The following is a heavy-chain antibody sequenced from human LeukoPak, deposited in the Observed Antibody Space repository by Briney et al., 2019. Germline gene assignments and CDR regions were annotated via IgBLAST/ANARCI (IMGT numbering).Heavy chain of an antibody. CDR2: IYGGGST. CDR1: GFTVSSNY. Sequence: GGSLRLSCAAFGFTVSSNYMSWVRQAPGKGLEWVSVIYGGGSTYYADSVKGRFTISRDNSNNTLYLQMNSLRAEDTAVYYCARGEYQLPQGNWGQGTLVTVSS. V-gene: IGHV3-66*02. D-gene: IGHD2-2*01. J-gene: IGHJ4*02. CDR3: ARGEYQLPQGN.